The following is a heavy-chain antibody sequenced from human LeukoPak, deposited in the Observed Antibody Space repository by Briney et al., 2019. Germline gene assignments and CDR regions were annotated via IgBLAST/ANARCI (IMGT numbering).Heavy chain of an antibody. D-gene: IGHD3-3*01. CDR1: GGSISSYY. CDR3: AREPVYDFWSGNNWFDP. CDR2: IYYSGST. V-gene: IGHV4-59*12. Sequence: SETLSLTCTVSGGSISSYYWSWIRQPPGKGLEWIGYIYYSGSTNYNPSLKSRVTMSVDTSKNQFSLKLSSVTAADTAVYYCAREPVYDFWSGNNWFDPWGQGTLVTVSS. J-gene: IGHJ5*02.